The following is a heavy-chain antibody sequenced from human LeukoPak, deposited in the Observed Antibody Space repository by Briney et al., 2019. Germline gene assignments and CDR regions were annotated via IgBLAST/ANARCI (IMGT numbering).Heavy chain of an antibody. V-gene: IGHV3-30*04. CDR1: GFIFSSYV. CDR3: AELGITMIGGV. J-gene: IGHJ6*04. CDR2: ISYVGSNE. Sequence: GRSLRLSCAASGFIFSSYVMHWVRQAPGKGLELVAIISYVGSNEYYADFVKGRFTISRDNSKNTLYLQMNSVRAEDTAVYYCAELGITMIGGVWGKGTTVTISS. D-gene: IGHD3-10*02.